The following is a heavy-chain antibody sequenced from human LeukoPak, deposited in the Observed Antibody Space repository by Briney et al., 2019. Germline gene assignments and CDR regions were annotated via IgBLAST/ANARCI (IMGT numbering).Heavy chain of an antibody. CDR3: RGTYLTGYSTDFDY. CDR2: INPSGGST. D-gene: IGHD3-9*01. Sequence: RASVKVSCKASGYTFTSFYMHWVRQAPGQGLEWMGIINPSGGSTSYAQKFQGRVTMTRDTSTSTVYMELSSLRSEDTAVYYCRGTYLTGYSTDFDYWGQGTLVTVSS. J-gene: IGHJ4*02. CDR1: GYTFTSFY. V-gene: IGHV1-46*01.